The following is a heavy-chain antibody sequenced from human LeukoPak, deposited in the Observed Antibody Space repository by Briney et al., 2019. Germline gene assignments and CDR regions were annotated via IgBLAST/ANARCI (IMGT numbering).Heavy chain of an antibody. V-gene: IGHV1-18*01. Sequence: ASVKVSCKASGYTFTSYGISWVRQAPGQGLEWMGWISAYNGNTNYAQKLQGRVTMTTDTSTSTAYMELRSLRSDDTAVYYCARRTNYGSGGDLGMDVWGQGTTVTVSS. CDR3: ARRTNYGSGGDLGMDV. CDR2: ISAYNGNT. CDR1: GYTFTSYG. J-gene: IGHJ6*02. D-gene: IGHD3-10*01.